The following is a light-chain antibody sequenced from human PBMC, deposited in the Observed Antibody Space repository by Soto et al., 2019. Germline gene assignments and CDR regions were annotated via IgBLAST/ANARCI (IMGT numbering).Light chain of an antibody. CDR1: QGITNF. Sequence: ILMTQSRASVSASPGDRVTITCRASQGITNFLAWFQQKPGKAPKSLMYDASNLQTGVPSRFSGSRFGTDFTLTISDLEPADFGLYYCQQRINWPPAFGQGTKVDIK. V-gene: IGKV1-16*01. CDR2: DAS. CDR3: QQRINWPPA. J-gene: IGKJ1*01.